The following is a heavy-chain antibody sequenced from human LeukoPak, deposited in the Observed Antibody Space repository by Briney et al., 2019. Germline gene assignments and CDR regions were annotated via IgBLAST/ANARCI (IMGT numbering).Heavy chain of an antibody. CDR1: GFTFSSYG. Sequence: GRSLRLSCAASGFTFSSYGMHWVRQAPGKGLEWVAVISYDGSNKYYADSVKGRFTISRDNSKNTLYLQTNSLRAEDTAVYYCAKGVHAFDIWGQGTMVTVSS. CDR3: AKGVHAFDI. J-gene: IGHJ3*02. D-gene: IGHD3-10*01. CDR2: ISYDGSNK. V-gene: IGHV3-30*18.